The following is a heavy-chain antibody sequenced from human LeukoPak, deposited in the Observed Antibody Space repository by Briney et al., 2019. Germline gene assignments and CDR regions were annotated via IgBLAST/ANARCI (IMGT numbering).Heavy chain of an antibody. J-gene: IGHJ3*02. V-gene: IGHV4-39*07. CDR2: IYSGGNT. CDR3: ARDKFPLVGATGDDAFDI. Sequence: SETLSLTCTVSGGSISSPTYFWGWIRQPPGKGLEWIGSIYSGGNTYYNPSLNSRITISLDTSKNQFSLNLRSVTAADTAVYYCARDKFPLVGATGDDAFDIWGQGTMVTVSS. D-gene: IGHD1-26*01. CDR1: GGSISSPTYF.